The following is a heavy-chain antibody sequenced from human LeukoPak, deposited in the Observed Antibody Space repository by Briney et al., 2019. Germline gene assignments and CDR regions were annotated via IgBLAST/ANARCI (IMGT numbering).Heavy chain of an antibody. Sequence: ASVKVSCKASGYTFTTYGISWMRQAPGQGLEWMGWISGYNGNTNYAQKLQGRVTMITDTSTSTAYMELRSLRSDDTAVYYCARLGYCSGSSCPTSYYNWFDPWGQGALVTVSS. D-gene: IGHD2-15*01. CDR3: ARLGYCSGSSCPTSYYNWFDP. CDR1: GYTFTTYG. CDR2: ISGYNGNT. V-gene: IGHV1-18*01. J-gene: IGHJ5*02.